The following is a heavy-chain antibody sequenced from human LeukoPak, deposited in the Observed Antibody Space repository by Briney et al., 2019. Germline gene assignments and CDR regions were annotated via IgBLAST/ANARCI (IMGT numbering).Heavy chain of an antibody. CDR1: GFTVSSNY. Sequence: QSGGSLRLSCAASGFTVSSNYMSWVRQAPGKGLEWVSVIYSGGSTYYADSVKGRFTISRDNAKNSLYLQMNSLRAEDTAVYYCAVRRGIYYWGQGTLVTVSS. V-gene: IGHV3-53*01. CDR3: AVRRGIYY. J-gene: IGHJ4*02. CDR2: IYSGGST.